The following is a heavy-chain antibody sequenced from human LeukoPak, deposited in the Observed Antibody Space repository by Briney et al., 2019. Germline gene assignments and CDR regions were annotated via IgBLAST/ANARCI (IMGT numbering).Heavy chain of an antibody. CDR3: ARDVAGYSSGWYGVHAFDI. Sequence: PGGSLRLSCAASGFTFNNYAMSWVRQAPVKELEWVSAISNTGGTTYYADSVKGRFTISRDDSKNTLYLQMNSLRAEDTAVYYCARDVAGYSSGWYGVHAFDIWGQGTMVTVSS. V-gene: IGHV3-23*01. J-gene: IGHJ3*02. CDR2: ISNTGGTT. D-gene: IGHD6-19*01. CDR1: GFTFNNYA.